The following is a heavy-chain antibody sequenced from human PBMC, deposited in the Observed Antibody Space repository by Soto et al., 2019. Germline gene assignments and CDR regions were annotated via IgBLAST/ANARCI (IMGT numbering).Heavy chain of an antibody. J-gene: IGHJ4*02. CDR3: AFPATADFDY. V-gene: IGHV4-4*02. D-gene: IGHD6-13*01. CDR1: GGSISSTNR. CDR2: IYHSGTT. Sequence: KASETLSLTCAVSGGSISSTNRWTWVRQSPGRGLEWIGEIYHSGTTNYSPSLKSRVNIAVDMSTNHLSLTLISVTAADTAVYYCAFPATADFDYWGKGILVTVSS.